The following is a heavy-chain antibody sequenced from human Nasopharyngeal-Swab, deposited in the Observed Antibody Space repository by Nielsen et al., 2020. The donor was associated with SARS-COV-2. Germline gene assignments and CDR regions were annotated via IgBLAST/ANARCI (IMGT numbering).Heavy chain of an antibody. CDR1: GFPFSSYA. CDR2: ISYDGSNK. D-gene: IGHD3-22*01. J-gene: IGHJ6*03. Sequence: LTCAASGFPFSSYAMHWVRQAPGKGLEWVAVISYDGSNKYYADSVKGRFTISRDNSKNTLYLQMNSLRAEDTAVYYCARARGSSGYYYDYYYYMDVWGKGTTVTVSS. V-gene: IGHV3-30-3*01. CDR3: ARARGSSGYYYDYYYYMDV.